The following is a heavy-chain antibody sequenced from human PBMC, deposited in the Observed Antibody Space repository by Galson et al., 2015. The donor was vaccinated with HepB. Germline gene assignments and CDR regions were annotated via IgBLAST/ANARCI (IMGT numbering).Heavy chain of an antibody. J-gene: IGHJ4*02. CDR2: INPNSGGT. Sequence: SVKVSCKASGYTFTGYYMHWVRQAPGQGLEWMGWINPNSGGTNYAQKFQGWVTMTRDTSISTAYMELSRLRSDDTAVYYCAREIAAAGRGMGYWGQGTLVTVSS. CDR3: AREIAAAGRGMGY. D-gene: IGHD6-13*01. CDR1: GYTFTGYY. V-gene: IGHV1-2*04.